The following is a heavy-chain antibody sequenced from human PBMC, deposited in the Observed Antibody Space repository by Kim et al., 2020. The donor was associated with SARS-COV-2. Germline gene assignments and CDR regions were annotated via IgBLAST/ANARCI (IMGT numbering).Heavy chain of an antibody. CDR1: GGSISSYY. CDR2: IYYSGST. CDR3: ARTVVVPAAPPDYYYYGMDV. J-gene: IGHJ6*02. D-gene: IGHD2-2*01. V-gene: IGHV4-59*13. Sequence: SETLSLTCTVSGGSISSYYWSWIRQPPGKGLEWIGYIYYSGSTNYNPSLKSRVTISVDTSKNQFSLKLSSVTAADTAVYYCARTVVVPAAPPDYYYYGMDVWGQGTTVTVSS.